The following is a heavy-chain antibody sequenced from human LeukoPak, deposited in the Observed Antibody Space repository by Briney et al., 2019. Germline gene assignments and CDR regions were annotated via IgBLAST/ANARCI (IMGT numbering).Heavy chain of an antibody. CDR3: ARSITIFGVVIAYFGY. J-gene: IGHJ4*02. CDR1: GGSISSYY. V-gene: IGHV4-59*01. D-gene: IGHD3-3*01. CDR2: IYYSGST. Sequence: SETLSLTCTVSGGSISSYYWSWIRQPPGKGLEWIGYIYYSGSTNYNPSLKSRVTISVDTSKNQFSLKLSSVTAADTAVYYCARSITIFGVVIAYFGYWGQGTLVTVSS.